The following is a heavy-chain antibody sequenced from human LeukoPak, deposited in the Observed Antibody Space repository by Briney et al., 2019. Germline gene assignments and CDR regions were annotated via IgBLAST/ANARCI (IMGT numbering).Heavy chain of an antibody. CDR2: IHYSGST. D-gene: IGHD6-19*01. J-gene: IGHJ2*01. Sequence: SETLSLTCTVSGASISSHYWSWIRQPPGKGLEWLGFIHYSGSTAYNPSLKGRVTISLDSAKSHFSLKLNSVTAADTAVYYCARDTSGWSAAWYFDLWGPGTLVTVSS. V-gene: IGHV4-59*11. CDR1: GASISSHY. CDR3: ARDTSGWSAAWYFDL.